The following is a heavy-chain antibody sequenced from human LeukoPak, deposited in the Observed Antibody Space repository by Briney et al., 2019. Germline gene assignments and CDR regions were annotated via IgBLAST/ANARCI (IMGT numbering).Heavy chain of an antibody. CDR2: IRYDGANK. CDR3: TRNQGYCTGGGCYIDY. CDR1: GFTFASYG. D-gene: IGHD2-8*02. Sequence: PGGSLRLSCAASGFTFASYGMHWVLQAPGKGLLWVALIRYDGANKYYTDSVKGRFTISKDNSKNTLYLQMNSLRAEDTAVYYCTRNQGYCTGGGCYIDYWGQGTLVTVSS. V-gene: IGHV3-30*02. J-gene: IGHJ4*02.